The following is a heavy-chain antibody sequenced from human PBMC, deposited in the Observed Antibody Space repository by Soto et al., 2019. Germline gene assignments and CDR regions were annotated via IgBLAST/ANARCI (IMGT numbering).Heavy chain of an antibody. J-gene: IGHJ4*02. D-gene: IGHD4-17*01. Sequence: SEALSLTCAGSGYSISGGYYWVWIRQPPGRGLEWFGWIYHSGSTSYNPALKSLVTISVDTSKNQSSLKLSSVTAADTAVYYCATRSRYGDYVGFSDYFDYWGQGTLVNVSS. CDR3: ATRSRYGDYVGFSDYFDY. V-gene: IGHV4-38-2*01. CDR1: GYSISGGYY. CDR2: IYHSGST.